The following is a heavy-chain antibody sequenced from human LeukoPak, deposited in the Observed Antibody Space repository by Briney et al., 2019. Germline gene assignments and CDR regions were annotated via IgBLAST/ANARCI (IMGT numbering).Heavy chain of an antibody. CDR1: GGSISSYY. J-gene: IGHJ4*02. Sequence: PSETLSLTCTVSGGSISSYYWSWIRQPPGKGLEWIGYIYYSGSTNYNPSLKSRVTISVDTSKNQFSLKLSSVTAADTAVYYCARAEGLLWFGELTYWGQGTLVTVSS. V-gene: IGHV4-59*01. CDR2: IYYSGST. CDR3: ARAEGLLWFGELTY. D-gene: IGHD3-10*01.